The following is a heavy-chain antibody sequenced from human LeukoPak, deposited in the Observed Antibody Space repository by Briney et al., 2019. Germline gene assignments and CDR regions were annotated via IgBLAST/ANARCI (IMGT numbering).Heavy chain of an antibody. CDR3: ARARITIFGVASYYFDY. Sequence: PSETLSLTCAVSGYSISNGYYWGWIRQPAGKGLEWIGRIYTSGSTNYNPSLKSRVTISVDTSKNQFSLKLSSVTAADTAVYYCARARITIFGVASYYFDYWGQGTLVTVSS. J-gene: IGHJ4*02. D-gene: IGHD3-3*01. CDR2: IYTSGST. V-gene: IGHV4-4*07. CDR1: GYSISNGYY.